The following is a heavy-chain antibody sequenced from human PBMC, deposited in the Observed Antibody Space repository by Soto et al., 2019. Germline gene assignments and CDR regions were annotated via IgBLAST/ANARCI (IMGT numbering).Heavy chain of an antibody. J-gene: IGHJ4*02. V-gene: IGHV3-72*01. CDR3: VRATYFSDSSGYTRCLDY. D-gene: IGHD3-22*01. CDR1: GFTLSYHY. CDR2: SRDKPQGYST. Sequence: GXLRLSCAVSGFTLSYHYIDWVRQAPGKGLEWVGRSRDKPQGYSTAYAASVKGRFTTSRDESKNSAYLQMNSLKTEDTAVYYCVRATYFSDSSGYTRCLDYWGQGTLVTVS.